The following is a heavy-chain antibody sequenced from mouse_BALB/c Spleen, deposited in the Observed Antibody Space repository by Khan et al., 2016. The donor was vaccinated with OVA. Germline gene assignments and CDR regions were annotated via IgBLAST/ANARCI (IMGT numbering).Heavy chain of an antibody. D-gene: IGHD1-1*01. CDR3: ATSYFYGYYFDY. CDR1: GFTFNSYG. J-gene: IGHJ2*01. Sequence: EVELVESGGGLVQPGGSRKLSCAASGFTFNSYGMHWVRQAPEKGLEWVAYISGDSNTIYYTDTVKGRFTISRDNSKNTLFLHMTSLMSEDTAMYYCATSYFYGYYFDYWGPGTTLTVS. V-gene: IGHV5-17*02. CDR2: ISGDSNTI.